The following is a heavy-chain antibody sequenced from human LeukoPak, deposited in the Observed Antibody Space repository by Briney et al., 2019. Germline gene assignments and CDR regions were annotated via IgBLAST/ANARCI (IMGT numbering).Heavy chain of an antibody. V-gene: IGHV4-39*01. D-gene: IGHD4-17*01. J-gene: IGHJ6*03. CDR3: ARLKYGDRYYYYYMDV. CDR2: IYYSGST. CDR1: GGSISSSSYY. Sequence: PSETLSLTCTVSGGSISSSSYYWGWIRQPPGKGLEWIGSIYYSGSTYYNPSLKSRVTISVDTSKNQFSLKLSSVTAADTDVYYCARLKYGDRYYYYYMDVWGKGTTVTVSS.